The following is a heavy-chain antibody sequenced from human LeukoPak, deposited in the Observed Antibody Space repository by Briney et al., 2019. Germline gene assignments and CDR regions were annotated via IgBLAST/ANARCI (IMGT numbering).Heavy chain of an antibody. CDR3: AKGAQSSKELLRYFDWLGPYYYGMDV. V-gene: IGHV3-30*18. CDR1: GFTFSSYG. CDR2: ISYDGSNK. Sequence: GRSLRLSCAASGFTFSSYGMHWVRQAPGKGLEWVAVISYDGSNKYYADSVKGRFTISRDNSKNTLYLQMNSLRAEDTAVYYCAKGAQSSKELLRYFDWLGPYYYGMDVWGKGTTVTVSS. J-gene: IGHJ6*04. D-gene: IGHD3-9*01.